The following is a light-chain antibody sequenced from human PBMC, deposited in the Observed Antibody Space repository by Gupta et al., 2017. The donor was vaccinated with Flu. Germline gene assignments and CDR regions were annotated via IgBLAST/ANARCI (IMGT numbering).Light chain of an antibody. Sequence: EIVLTQSPATLSLSPGERATLSCRASQSVGTYLAWYQQTPGQTPRLLIYDASNSYTGIPARFSGSGSGKDXTLTISXRVPEDFAVYYCQKRSYWPPPTFGXGTRLEI. CDR2: DAS. CDR1: QSVGTY. V-gene: IGKV3-11*01. J-gene: IGKJ2*01. CDR3: QKRSYWPPPT.